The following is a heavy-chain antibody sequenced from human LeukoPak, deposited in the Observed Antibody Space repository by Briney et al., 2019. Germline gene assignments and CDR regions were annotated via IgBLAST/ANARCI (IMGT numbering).Heavy chain of an antibody. CDR1: GFTLSSYA. CDR2: ITTSGGGT. CDR3: AKRGTNGEGDYYDSSGYPRRYFDY. J-gene: IGHJ4*02. Sequence: GGTLRLSCVASGFTLSSYAMSWVRQAPGKGLEWVSTITTSGGGTYYADSVKGQFTISRDNSKNTLYPQMNSLRAEDTAVYYCAKRGTNGEGDYYDSSGYPRRYFDYWGQGTLVTVSS. D-gene: IGHD3-22*01. V-gene: IGHV3-23*01.